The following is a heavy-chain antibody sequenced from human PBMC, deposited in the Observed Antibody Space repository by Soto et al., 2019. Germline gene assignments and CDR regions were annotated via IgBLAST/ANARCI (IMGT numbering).Heavy chain of an antibody. V-gene: IGHV3-21*01. D-gene: IGHD2-15*01. CDR3: ARVVGYCSGGVCYSDY. Sequence: EVQLVESGGGLVKPGGSLRLSCAASGFTFSTYTMTWVRQAPGKGLEWVSSISSTTSYVYYRDSLRGRFTISRDNAKTSLYLQMNSLRAEDTAVYYCARVVGYCSGGVCYSDYWGQGTLVTVSS. CDR1: GFTFSTYT. J-gene: IGHJ4*02. CDR2: ISSTTSYV.